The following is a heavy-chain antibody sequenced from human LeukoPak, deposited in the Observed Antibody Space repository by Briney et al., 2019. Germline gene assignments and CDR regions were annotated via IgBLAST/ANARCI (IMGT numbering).Heavy chain of an antibody. CDR3: ARSAEETYGDYGYYFDY. J-gene: IGHJ4*02. Sequence: ASVKVSCKASGYTFTGYYMHWVRQAPGQGLEWMGWINPNSGGTNYAQKFQGRVTMTRDTSISTAYMELSRLRSDDTAVYYCARSAEETYGDYGYYFDYWGQGTLVTVSS. CDR1: GYTFTGYY. D-gene: IGHD4-17*01. V-gene: IGHV1-2*02. CDR2: INPNSGGT.